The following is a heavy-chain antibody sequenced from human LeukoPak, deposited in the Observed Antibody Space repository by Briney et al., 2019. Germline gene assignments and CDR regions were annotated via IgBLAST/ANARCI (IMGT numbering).Heavy chain of an antibody. V-gene: IGHV4-61*03. J-gene: IGHJ4*02. CDR1: GASVSSGTSY. CDR2: VYYSGST. Sequence: KSSETLSLTCTVSGASVSSGTSYWTWIRQPPGKGLDWIGCVYYSGSTTYNPSLKSRVTISLDTSKNDFSLKLTSVTAADTAVYYCARRSVGGGERFDYWGQGILVTVSS. CDR3: ARRSVGGGERFDY. D-gene: IGHD3-16*01.